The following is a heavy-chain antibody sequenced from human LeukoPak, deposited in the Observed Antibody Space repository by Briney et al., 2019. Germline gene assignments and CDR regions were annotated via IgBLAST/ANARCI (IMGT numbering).Heavy chain of an antibody. V-gene: IGHV3-23*01. D-gene: IGHD2-15*01. J-gene: IGHJ4*02. Sequence: GGSLRLSCAASGFTFSSYAMSWVRRAPGKGLEWVSAIGGSGAGTYYADSVKGRFTISRDNSKNTLNLQMNSLRAEDTAVYYCAKEPLSCSGGSCYSVFDYWGQGTLVTVSS. CDR2: IGGSGAGT. CDR1: GFTFSSYA. CDR3: AKEPLSCSGGSCYSVFDY.